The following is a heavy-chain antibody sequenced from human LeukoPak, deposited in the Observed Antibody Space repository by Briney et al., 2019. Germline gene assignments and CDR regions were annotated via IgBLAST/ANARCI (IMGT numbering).Heavy chain of an antibody. D-gene: IGHD5-18*01. Sequence: GGSLRLSCAASGFTFSSYAMSWVRQAPGKGLEWVSDISGSGGSTYYADSVKGRFTISRDNSKNTLYLQMNSLRAEDTAVYYCAKESSGSYGLYYYYYYMDVWGKGTTVTVSS. V-gene: IGHV3-23*01. CDR1: GFTFSSYA. CDR2: ISGSGGST. J-gene: IGHJ6*03. CDR3: AKESSGSYGLYYYYYYMDV.